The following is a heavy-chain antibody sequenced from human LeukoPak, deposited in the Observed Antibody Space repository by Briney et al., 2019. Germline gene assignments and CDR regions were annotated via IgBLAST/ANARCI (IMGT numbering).Heavy chain of an antibody. CDR2: IHHSGST. CDR1: GGSISSNNW. D-gene: IGHD4-17*01. V-gene: IGHV4-4*02. Sequence: SETLSLTCAVSGGSISSNNWWSWVRQPPGEGLEWIGEIHHSGSTNYNPSLKSRVTISVDKSKNQFSLNLSSVTAADTAVYYCARNGDWRVDCWGQGTLVTVSS. J-gene: IGHJ4*02. CDR3: ARNGDWRVDC.